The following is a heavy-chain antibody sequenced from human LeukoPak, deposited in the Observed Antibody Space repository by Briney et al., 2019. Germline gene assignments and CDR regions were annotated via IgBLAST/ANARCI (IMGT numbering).Heavy chain of an antibody. Sequence: SETLSLTCAVYGESFTDYYWNWIRQSPGKGLEWIGDINHSGSTNYNPSLKSRVTISKDTSKKQFSLKLSSVTAADTAVYSCARGTLVRGIFYWGQGALVTVSS. CDR1: GESFTDYY. V-gene: IGHV4-34*01. J-gene: IGHJ4*02. CDR2: INHSGST. D-gene: IGHD3-10*02. CDR3: ARGTLVRGIFY.